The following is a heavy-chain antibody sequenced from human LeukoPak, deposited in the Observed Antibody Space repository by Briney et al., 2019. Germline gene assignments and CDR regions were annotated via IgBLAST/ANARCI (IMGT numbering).Heavy chain of an antibody. D-gene: IGHD5-12*01. CDR2: ISGSGGST. Sequence: TGGSLRLSCAASGFTFSSYSMNWVRQAPGKGLEWVSAISGSGGSTYYADSVKGRFTISRDNAKNTLYLQMNSLRAEDTAVYYCASKLRSLDGMDVWGQGTTVTVSS. CDR1: GFTFSSYS. CDR3: ASKLRSLDGMDV. J-gene: IGHJ6*02. V-gene: IGHV3-23*01.